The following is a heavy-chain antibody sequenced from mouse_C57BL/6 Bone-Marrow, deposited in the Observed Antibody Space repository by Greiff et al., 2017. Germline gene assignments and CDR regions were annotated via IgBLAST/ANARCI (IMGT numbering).Heavy chain of an antibody. J-gene: IGHJ1*03. Sequence: EVQVVESGGGLVQPKGSLKLSCAASGFSFNTYAMNWVRQAPGKGLEWVARIRSKSNNYATYYADSVKDRFTISRDDSESMLYLQMNNLKTEDTAMYYCVRRWYYGSRYFDVWGTGTTVTVSS. CDR2: IRSKSNNYAT. V-gene: IGHV10-1*01. CDR3: VRRWYYGSRYFDV. D-gene: IGHD1-1*01. CDR1: GFSFNTYA.